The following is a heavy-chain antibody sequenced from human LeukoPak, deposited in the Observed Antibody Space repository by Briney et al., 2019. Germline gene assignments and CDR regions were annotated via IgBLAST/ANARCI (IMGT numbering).Heavy chain of an antibody. Sequence: SETLSLTCTVSGYSIDSVYYWGWIRQPPGKGLEWIGSIYHSGSTYYNPSLKSRVTISVDTSKNQFSLKLSSVTAADTAVYYCARWVGATTRYFDYWGQGTLVTVSS. CDR3: ARWVGATTRYFDY. CDR2: IYHSGST. D-gene: IGHD1-26*01. CDR1: GYSIDSVYY. J-gene: IGHJ4*02. V-gene: IGHV4-38-2*02.